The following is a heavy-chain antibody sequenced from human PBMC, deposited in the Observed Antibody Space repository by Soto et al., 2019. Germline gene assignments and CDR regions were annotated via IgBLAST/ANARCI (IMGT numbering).Heavy chain of an antibody. D-gene: IGHD3-10*01. CDR1: GGSFSSYF. V-gene: IGHV4-34*01. Sequence: PSETLSLTCAVYGGSFSSYFWNWIRQPPGKGLEWIGEINHRGNTNSNPSLEGRVTISVDRSKNQFSLKLSSVTAADTAVYYCAGYMGGMDVWDPGTTVTVSS. CDR3: AGYMGGMDV. J-gene: IGHJ6*02. CDR2: INHRGNT.